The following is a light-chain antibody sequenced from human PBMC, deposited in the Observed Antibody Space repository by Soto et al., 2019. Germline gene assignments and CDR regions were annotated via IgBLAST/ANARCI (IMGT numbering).Light chain of an antibody. CDR3: QQANSFTIT. Sequence: DIQMTQSPSSVSASVGDRVTITCRASQDISNWLAWYQQKPGKAPKLLMSAASNLQSGVPSRFSCSGSGTDFTLTINSLQPEDFATYYCQQANSFTITFGQGTRLEIK. CDR1: QDISNW. CDR2: AAS. V-gene: IGKV1-12*01. J-gene: IGKJ5*01.